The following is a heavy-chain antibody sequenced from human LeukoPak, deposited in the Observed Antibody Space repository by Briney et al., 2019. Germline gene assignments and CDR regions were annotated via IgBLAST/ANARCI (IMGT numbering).Heavy chain of an antibody. CDR1: GFTFNYTW. V-gene: IGHV3-7*01. D-gene: IGHD2/OR15-2a*01. CDR3: ARIGIDYLASYHFDY. Sequence: ESSGSLRLSCAASGFTFNYTWMSWVRQAPGRGREWVATIKQHGSEKLYVDSVKGRFTISRDNTKSSLYLQMNRLGAEDTAVYYCARIGIDYLASYHFDYWGQGTLVTVSS. CDR2: IKQHGSEK. J-gene: IGHJ4*02.